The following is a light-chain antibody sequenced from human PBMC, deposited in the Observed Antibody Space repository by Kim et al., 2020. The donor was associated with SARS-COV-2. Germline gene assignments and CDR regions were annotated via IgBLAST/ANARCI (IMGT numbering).Light chain of an antibody. Sequence: PASIPCRSSQSLVYGDGNTYLNWFHQSAGQAPRRLIYKVYNRDSGVLDRFSGRGSGTDFTLQLKRVAAEDVGVYFCMQVTHRPFTFGPGTKADIK. J-gene: IGKJ3*01. CDR3: MQVTHRPFT. CDR1: QSLVYGDGNTY. V-gene: IGKV2-30*01. CDR2: KVY.